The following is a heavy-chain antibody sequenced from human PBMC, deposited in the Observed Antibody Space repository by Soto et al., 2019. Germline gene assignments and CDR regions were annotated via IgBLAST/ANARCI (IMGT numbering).Heavy chain of an antibody. CDR1: GGTFGSYA. CDR2: IIPIFGTA. D-gene: IGHD6-13*01. CDR3: ASHYIAATIPGWFDP. J-gene: IGHJ5*02. Sequence: GASVKVSCKASGGTFGSYASSWVRQAPGQGLEWMGRIIPIFGTANYAQKFQGRVTITADESTSTAYMELSSLRSEDTAVYYCASHYIAATIPGWFDPSGQGTLVTVSS. V-gene: IGHV1-69*13.